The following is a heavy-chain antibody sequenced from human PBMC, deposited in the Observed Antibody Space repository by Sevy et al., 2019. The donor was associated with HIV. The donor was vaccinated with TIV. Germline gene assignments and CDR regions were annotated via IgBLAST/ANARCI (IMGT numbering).Heavy chain of an antibody. CDR2: INPNSGGT. D-gene: IGHD3-22*01. Sequence: ASVKVSCKASGYTFTGYYMHWVRQAPGQGLEWMGWINPNSGGTNYAQKFQGRVTMTRDTSISTAYMELSRLRSDDMAVYYCAREKTYYYDSSGYSSVAFDIWGQGTMVTVSS. V-gene: IGHV1-2*02. CDR1: GYTFTGYY. CDR3: AREKTYYYDSSGYSSVAFDI. J-gene: IGHJ3*02.